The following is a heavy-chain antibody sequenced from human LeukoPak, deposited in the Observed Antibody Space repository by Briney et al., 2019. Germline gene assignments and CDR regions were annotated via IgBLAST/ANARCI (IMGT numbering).Heavy chain of an antibody. CDR3: SRQAGAGEGYYGMDV. CDR2: TYYRSKWYN. V-gene: IGHV6-1*01. CDR1: GDSVSSNSAA. Sequence: SQTLSLTCAISGDSVSSNSAAWNWIRQSPSRGLEWLGRTYYRSKWYNDCALSVKSRITINPDTSKNQFSLQLNSMTPEDTAVYFCSRQAGAGEGYYGMDVWGQETTVTVCS. J-gene: IGHJ6*02. D-gene: IGHD6-13*01.